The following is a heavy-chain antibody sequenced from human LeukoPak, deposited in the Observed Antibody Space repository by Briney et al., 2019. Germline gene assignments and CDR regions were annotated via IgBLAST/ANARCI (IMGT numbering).Heavy chain of an antibody. CDR2: INPSGGST. J-gene: IGHJ5*02. D-gene: IGHD2-15*01. CDR3: ARDVADCSGGSCYYWFDP. CDR1: GYTFTSYY. Sequence: ASVKVSCKASGYTFTSYYMHWVRQAPGQGLEWMGIINPSGGSTSYADSVKGRFTISRDNAKNTLYLQMNSLRAEDTAVYYCARDVADCSGGSCYYWFDPWGQGTLVTVSS. V-gene: IGHV1-46*04.